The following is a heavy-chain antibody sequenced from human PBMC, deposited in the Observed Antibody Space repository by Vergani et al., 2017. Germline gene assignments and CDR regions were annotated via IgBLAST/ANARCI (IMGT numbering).Heavy chain of an antibody. Sequence: QVQLVQSGPEVKKPGASVKVSCKASGYDFTNYGLGWVRQAPGQGLEWLGWISAYNGNTKYAQKFQGRVSVTTDTYTTTVYMELRRLTSDDTAVYYCARGQSGSYYRYFEHWGQGTLVIVSS. D-gene: IGHD3-10*01. CDR3: ARGQSGSYYRYFEH. J-gene: IGHJ1*01. CDR2: ISAYNGNT. V-gene: IGHV1-18*01. CDR1: GYDFTNYG.